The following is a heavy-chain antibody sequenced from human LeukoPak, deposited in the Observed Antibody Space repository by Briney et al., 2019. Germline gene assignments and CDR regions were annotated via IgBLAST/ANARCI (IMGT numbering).Heavy chain of an antibody. CDR3: ARAHIAAAGVFDY. J-gene: IGHJ4*02. CDR1: GFTFSSYS. CDR2: ISSSTSYI. V-gene: IGHV3-21*01. D-gene: IGHD6-13*01. Sequence: GGSLRLSCAASGFTFSSYSMNWVRQAPGKGLEWVSSISSSTSYIYYADSVKGRFTISRDNAKNSLYLQMNSLRAEDTAVYYRARAHIAAAGVFDYWGQGTLVTVSS.